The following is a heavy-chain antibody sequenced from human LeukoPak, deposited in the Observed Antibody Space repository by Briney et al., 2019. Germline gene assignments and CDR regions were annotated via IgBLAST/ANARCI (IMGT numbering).Heavy chain of an antibody. CDR3: AMGPGYSYDDAFDI. J-gene: IGHJ3*02. Sequence: ASVEVSCKASGYTFTSYAMHWVRRAPGQRLEWMGWINAGNGNTKYSQKFQGRVTITRDTSASTAYMELSSLRSEDTAVYYCAMGPGYSYDDAFDIWGQGAMVTVSS. D-gene: IGHD5-18*01. V-gene: IGHV1-3*01. CDR2: INAGNGNT. CDR1: GYTFTSYA.